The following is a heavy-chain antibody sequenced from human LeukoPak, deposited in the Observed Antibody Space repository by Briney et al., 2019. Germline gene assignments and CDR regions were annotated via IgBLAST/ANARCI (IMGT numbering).Heavy chain of an antibody. CDR1: GYTFTRYY. Sequence: ASVTVSCKTSGYTFTRYYMHWVRQAPGQGLEWMGVINPVGGSTVYAQKFQGRVTMTRDTSTSTVYMELSSLRSEDTAMYYCARDSTTDHIWGSYPLDYWGQGTLVSVSS. V-gene: IGHV1-46*01. CDR2: INPVGGST. D-gene: IGHD3-16*02. CDR3: ARDSTTDHIWGSYPLDY. J-gene: IGHJ4*02.